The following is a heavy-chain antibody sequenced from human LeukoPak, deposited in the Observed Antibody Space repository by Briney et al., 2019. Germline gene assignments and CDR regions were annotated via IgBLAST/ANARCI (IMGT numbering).Heavy chain of an antibody. D-gene: IGHD5/OR15-5a*01. V-gene: IGHV4-59*01. CDR1: GGSISSYY. Sequence: SETLSLTCTVSGGSISSYYWSWIRQPPGKGLEWIGYIYYSGSTNYNPSLKSQVTISVDTSKNLFSLKLSSVTAADTAVYYCARVGRSKGSVLFFDYWGQGTLVTVSS. J-gene: IGHJ4*02. CDR2: IYYSGST. CDR3: ARVGRSKGSVLFFDY.